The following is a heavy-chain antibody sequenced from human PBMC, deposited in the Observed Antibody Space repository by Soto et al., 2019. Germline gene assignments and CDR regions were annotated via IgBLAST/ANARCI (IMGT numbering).Heavy chain of an antibody. CDR2: IWYDGSNK. CDR3: ARDHRPKETYSSGWCAH. J-gene: IGHJ4*02. V-gene: IGHV3-33*01. D-gene: IGHD6-19*01. Sequence: PGGSLRLSCAASGFTFSSYGMHWVRQAPGKGLEWVAVIWYDGSNKYYADSVKGRFTISRDNSKNTLYLQMNSLRAEDTAVYYCARDHRPKETYSSGWCAHWGQGTLVTV. CDR1: GFTFSSYG.